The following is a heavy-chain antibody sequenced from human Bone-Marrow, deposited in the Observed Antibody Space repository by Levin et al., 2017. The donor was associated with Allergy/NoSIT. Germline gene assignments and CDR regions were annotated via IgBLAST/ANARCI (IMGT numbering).Heavy chain of an antibody. CDR3: VRGIIGDVRVAHKEAFDV. CDR2: INSDGGSA. CDR1: GFTFSNYW. V-gene: IGHV3-74*01. D-gene: IGHD2/OR15-2a*01. Sequence: RPGGSLRLSCAASGFTFSNYWMHWVRQDPGKGLVWVARINSDGGSAYYADSVKGRFTISRDNAKNSLNLQVSSLRAEDTAVYHCVRGIIGDVRVAHKEAFDVWGQGTMVTVSS. J-gene: IGHJ3*01.